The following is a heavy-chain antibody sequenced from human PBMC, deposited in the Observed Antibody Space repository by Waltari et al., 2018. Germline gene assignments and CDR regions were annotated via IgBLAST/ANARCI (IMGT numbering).Heavy chain of an antibody. CDR2: ISSDGTST. D-gene: IGHD1-26*01. V-gene: IGHV3-74*01. Sequence: EVQLVESGGGLVQPGGSLRLSCDASGLTFTSYYMHWVRQPPGKGLVCVSRISSDGTSTSYADSVKGRFTISRDNAKNTLFLQMNSLRAEDTGVYYCARGSHYSNDYWGQGTLVTVSS. CDR3: ARGSHYSNDY. J-gene: IGHJ4*02. CDR1: GLTFTSYY.